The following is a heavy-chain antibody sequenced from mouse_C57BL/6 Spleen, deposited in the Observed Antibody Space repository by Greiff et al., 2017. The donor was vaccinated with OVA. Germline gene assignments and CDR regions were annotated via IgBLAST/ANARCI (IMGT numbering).Heavy chain of an antibody. CDR2: ISNGGGST. J-gene: IGHJ4*01. CDR1: GFTFSDYY. CDR3: ARHGFYAMDY. Sequence: EVKLVESGGGLVQPGGSLKLSCAASGFTFSDYYMYWVRQTPEKRLEWVAYISNGGGSTYYPDTVKGRFTISRDNAKNTLYLQMSRLKSEDTAMYYCARHGFYAMDYWGQGTSVTVSS. V-gene: IGHV5-12*01.